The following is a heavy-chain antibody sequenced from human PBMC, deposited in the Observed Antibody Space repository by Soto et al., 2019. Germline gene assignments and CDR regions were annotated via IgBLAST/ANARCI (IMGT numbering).Heavy chain of an antibody. V-gene: IGHV3-23*01. D-gene: IGHD6-19*01. CDR1: GFTFSSYA. CDR2: ISGSGGST. CDR3: AKSQAGIAVARLDP. J-gene: IGHJ5*02. Sequence: GGSLRLSCAASGFTFSSYAMSWVRQAPGKGLEWVSAISGSGGSTYYAGSVKGRFTISRDNSKNTLYLQMNSLRAEDTAVYYCAKSQAGIAVARLDPWGQGTLVTVSS.